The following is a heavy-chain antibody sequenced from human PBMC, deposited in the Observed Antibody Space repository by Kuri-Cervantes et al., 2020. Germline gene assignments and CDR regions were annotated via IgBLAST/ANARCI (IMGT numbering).Heavy chain of an antibody. J-gene: IGHJ3*02. CDR1: GGFFSGYY. Sequence: SETLSLTCAVYGGFFSGYYWSWIRQPPGKGLEWIGEINHSGSTNYNPSLKSRVTISVDTSKNQFSLKLSSVTAADTAVYYCARSFSTGHITRRDAFDIWGQGTMVTVSS. CDR2: INHSGST. CDR3: ARSFSTGHITRRDAFDI. D-gene: IGHD3-3*01. V-gene: IGHV4-34*01.